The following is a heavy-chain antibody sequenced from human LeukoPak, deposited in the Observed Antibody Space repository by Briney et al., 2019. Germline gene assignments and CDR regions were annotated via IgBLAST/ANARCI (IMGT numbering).Heavy chain of an antibody. Sequence: ASVKVSCKASGYTFTSYGISWVRQAPGQGLEWMGWISAYNGNTNYAQKLQGRVTTTTDTSTSTAYMELRSLRSDDTDVYYCARDYECSGYYRYYVDYRRQGTLVSVSS. CDR1: GYTFTSYG. V-gene: IGHV1-18*01. D-gene: IGHD3-22*01. J-gene: IGHJ4*02. CDR2: ISAYNGNT. CDR3: ARDYECSGYYRYYVDY.